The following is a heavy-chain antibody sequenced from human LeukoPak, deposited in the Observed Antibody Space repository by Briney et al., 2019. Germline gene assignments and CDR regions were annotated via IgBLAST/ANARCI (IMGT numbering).Heavy chain of an antibody. J-gene: IGHJ3*02. CDR3: ARPQHGDLYAFDI. CDR1: GFTFTSYW. V-gene: IGHV3-74*01. D-gene: IGHD4-17*01. CDR2: VNGDGSST. Sequence: SGGPLRLSCAASGFTFTSYWMHWVRQAPGKGLVWVSRVNGDGSSTTYADSVKGRFTISRDNAKNTLYLQMNSLRAEDTAVYYCARPQHGDLYAFDIWGQGTMVTVSS.